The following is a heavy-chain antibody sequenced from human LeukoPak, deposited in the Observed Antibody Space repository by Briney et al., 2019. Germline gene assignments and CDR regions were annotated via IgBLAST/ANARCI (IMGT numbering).Heavy chain of an antibody. CDR1: GGSISSYY. V-gene: IGHV4-59*12. CDR3: ARDCGRAYCGVA. Sequence: KPSETQSLTCTVSGGSISSYYWSWIRQPPGKGLEWIGYIYYSGSTNYNPSLKSRVTISVDTSKNQFSLKLSSVTAADTAVYYCARDCGRAYCGVAWGQGTLVTVSS. J-gene: IGHJ5*02. CDR2: IYYSGST. D-gene: IGHD2-21*01.